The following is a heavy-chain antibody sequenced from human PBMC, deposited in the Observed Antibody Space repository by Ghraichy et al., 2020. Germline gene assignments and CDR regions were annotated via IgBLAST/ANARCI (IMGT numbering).Heavy chain of an antibody. J-gene: IGHJ5*02. CDR1: GFSFSSYW. Sequence: GALGLSCAASGFSFSSYWMSWVRQAPGKGLEWVANIKHDGSAQYYVDSMKGRFTISRDNAKNFLYLQMNSLRAEDTAVYYCATGGRGSTWGQGTLVTVSS. CDR3: ATGGRGST. CDR2: IKHDGSAQ. V-gene: IGHV3-7*03. D-gene: IGHD3-16*01.